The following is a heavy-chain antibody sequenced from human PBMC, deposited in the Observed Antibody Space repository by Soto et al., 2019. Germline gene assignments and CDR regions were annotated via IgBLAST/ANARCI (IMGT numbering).Heavy chain of an antibody. CDR2: IYYSGST. CDR1: GGSISSGGYY. D-gene: IGHD3-22*01. V-gene: IGHV4-39*01. Sequence: SETLSLTCTVSGGSISSGGYYWSWSRQHPGKGLEWIGYIYYSGSTYYNPSLKSRVTISVDTSKNQFSLKLSSVTAADTAVYYFSRRLYYDSSGFEGGVMDVLGHGTTVTVFS. J-gene: IGHJ6*02. CDR3: SRRLYYDSSGFEGGVMDV.